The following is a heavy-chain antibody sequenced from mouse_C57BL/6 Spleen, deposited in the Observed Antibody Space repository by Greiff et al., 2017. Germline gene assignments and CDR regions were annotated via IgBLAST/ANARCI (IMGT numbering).Heavy chain of an antibody. Sequence: DVQLLQSGGDLVKPGGSLKLSCAASGFTFTSYGMPWVRQTPDQRLEWVATISTGGSYTYYPDSVKGRVTISRDNAKNTRYLQMSSLKSEDAAMYYCSRLGDGRYFDYWGQGTTLTVSS. V-gene: IGHV5-6*01. CDR2: ISTGGSYT. D-gene: IGHD2-3*01. CDR1: GFTFTSYG. CDR3: SRLGDGRYFDY. J-gene: IGHJ2*01.